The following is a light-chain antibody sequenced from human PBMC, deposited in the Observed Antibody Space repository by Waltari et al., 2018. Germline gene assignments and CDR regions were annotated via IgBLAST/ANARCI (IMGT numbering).Light chain of an antibody. J-gene: IGLJ1*01. V-gene: IGLV2-14*01. CDR2: DVS. CDR1: SCVAGGSNH. CDR3: SSYTSSSTYV. Sequence: QSALTQPAAASGSPGQSITISCTGTSCVAGGSNHVSWYQQHPGKAPKLMIYDVSKRPSGVSNRFSGSKSGNTASLTISGLQAEDEADYYCSSYTSSSTYVFGTGTKVTVL.